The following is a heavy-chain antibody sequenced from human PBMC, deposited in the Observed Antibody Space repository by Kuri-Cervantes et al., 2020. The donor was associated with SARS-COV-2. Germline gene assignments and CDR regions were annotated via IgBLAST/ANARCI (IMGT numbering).Heavy chain of an antibody. D-gene: IGHD4/OR15-4a*01. CDR3: AKDRVGAQDF. CDR2: ISHDGKNK. Sequence: LSLTCAASGFNFSRTDMHWVRQAPGKGLEWVAVISHDGKNKKCIASGKGRFTISRDNSQNTPYLHMKSLRSEDTAMYYCAKDRVGAQDFWGQGTLVTVSS. J-gene: IGHJ4*02. CDR1: GFNFSRTD. V-gene: IGHV3-30*18.